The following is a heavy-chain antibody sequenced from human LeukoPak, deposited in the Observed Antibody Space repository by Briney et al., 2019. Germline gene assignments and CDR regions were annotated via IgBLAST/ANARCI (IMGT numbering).Heavy chain of an antibody. D-gene: IGHD3-16*01. CDR1: RGTFSSYA. CDR2: IIPIFGTA. Sequence: SVKVSCKASRGTFSSYAISWVRQAPGQGLEWMGGIIPIFGTANYAQKLQGRVTITADESTSTAYMELSSLRSEDTAVYYCARSPGGGGFDYWGQGTLVTVSS. CDR3: ARSPGGGGFDY. J-gene: IGHJ4*02. V-gene: IGHV1-69*13.